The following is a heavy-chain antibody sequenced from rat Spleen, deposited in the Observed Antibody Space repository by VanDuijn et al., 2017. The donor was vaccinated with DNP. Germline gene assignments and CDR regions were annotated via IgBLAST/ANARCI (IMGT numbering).Heavy chain of an antibody. CDR2: ITNTGGST. J-gene: IGHJ2*01. Sequence: EVQLVESGGGLVQPGRSMKLSCAASGFTFNNYWMTWIRQAPGKGLEWVASITNTGGSTYYPDSVKGRFTISRDNAKSTLYLQMNSLRSEDTATYYCTRDGPPYYGVPFDYWGQGVMVTVSS. V-gene: IGHV5-31*01. CDR3: TRDGPPYYGVPFDY. CDR1: GFTFNNYW. D-gene: IGHD1-7*01.